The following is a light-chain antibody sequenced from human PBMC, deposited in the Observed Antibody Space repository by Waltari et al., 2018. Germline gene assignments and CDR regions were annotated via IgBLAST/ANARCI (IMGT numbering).Light chain of an antibody. CDR2: DVS. CDR1: SSDVGGYNY. J-gene: IGLJ3*02. V-gene: IGLV2-14*03. CDR3: SSYTSSSSWV. Sequence: QSALTQTASVSGSPGQSITISCTGTSSDVGGYNYVSWYQHHTGKAPKLMIYDVSKRPEGVSNRSSGSKSGNPASLTISGLQSEDEADYYCSSYTSSSSWVVGGGTKLTVL.